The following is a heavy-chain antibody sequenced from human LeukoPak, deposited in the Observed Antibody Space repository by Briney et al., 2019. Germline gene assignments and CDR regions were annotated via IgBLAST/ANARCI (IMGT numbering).Heavy chain of an antibody. Sequence: SQTLSLACAISGDSVSSNSAGWNWIRQSPSRGLEWLGRTYYRSKWYNEYAVSVKSRITINPDTSKNQFSLQLNSVTPEDTAVYYCAGTNSGNLEIWGQGTMVTVSS. CDR3: AGTNSGNLEI. V-gene: IGHV6-1*01. CDR1: GDSVSSNSAG. D-gene: IGHD1-26*01. J-gene: IGHJ3*02. CDR2: TYYRSKWYN.